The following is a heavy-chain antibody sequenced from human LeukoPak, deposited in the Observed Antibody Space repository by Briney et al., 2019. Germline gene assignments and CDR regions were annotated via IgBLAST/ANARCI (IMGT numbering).Heavy chain of an antibody. CDR3: AKSRSLFYYTGNDYFDY. V-gene: IGHV1-69*04. CDR2: IIPILNIA. J-gene: IGHJ4*02. CDR1: GGNFSTFA. Sequence: ASAKVPCKASGGNFSTFALSWVRQAPGQGLEWMGKIIPILNIANYAQKFQGRATITADKSTTTTYLEVSSLSSEDTAVYYCAKSRSLFYYTGNDYFDYWGQGTLVTVSS. D-gene: IGHD3-3*01.